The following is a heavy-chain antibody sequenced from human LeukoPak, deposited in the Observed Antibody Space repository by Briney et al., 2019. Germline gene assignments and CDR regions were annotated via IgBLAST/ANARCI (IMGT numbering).Heavy chain of an antibody. Sequence: SETLSLTCTVSGGSISSSSYYWGWIRQPPGKGLEWIGSIYYSGSTYYNPSLKSRVTISVDTSKNQFSLKLSSVTAADTAVYYCARHAPSTVNFDYWGQGTLVTVSS. CDR1: GGSISSSSYY. J-gene: IGHJ4*02. V-gene: IGHV4-39*01. CDR2: IYYSGST. CDR3: ARHAPSTVNFDY. D-gene: IGHD4-11*01.